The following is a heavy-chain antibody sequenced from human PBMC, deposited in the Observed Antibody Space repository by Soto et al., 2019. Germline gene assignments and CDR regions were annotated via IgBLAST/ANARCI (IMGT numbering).Heavy chain of an antibody. Sequence: GGSLRLSCAASGFTFSSYGMHWVRQAPGKGLEWVAVISYDGSNKYYADSVKGRFTISRDNSKNTLYLQMNSLGAEDTAVYYCAKYGSSSWYYYYYGMDVWGQGTTVTVSS. CDR3: AKYGSSSWYYYYYGMDV. D-gene: IGHD6-13*01. J-gene: IGHJ6*02. CDR1: GFTFSSYG. CDR2: ISYDGSNK. V-gene: IGHV3-30*18.